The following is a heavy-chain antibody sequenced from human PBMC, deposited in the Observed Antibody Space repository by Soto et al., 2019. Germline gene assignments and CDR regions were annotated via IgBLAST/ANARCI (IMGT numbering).Heavy chain of an antibody. V-gene: IGHV1-2*02. CDR2: ISPKSGGT. D-gene: IGHD1-7*01. Sequence: QVQLVQSGAEVKDSGASVKVSCKASGYTFTGYYIHWVRQAPGQGLEWVGEISPKSGGTRYAQKFEGRVTMTNDASINTVYMELSNLSPDDPAVYYCGRGRSGELVVFYWGQGTLVTVHS. CDR3: GRGRSGELVVFY. CDR1: GYTFTGYY. J-gene: IGHJ4*02.